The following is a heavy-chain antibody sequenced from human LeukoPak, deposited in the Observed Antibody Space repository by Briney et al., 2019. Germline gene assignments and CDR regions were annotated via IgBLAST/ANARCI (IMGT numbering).Heavy chain of an antibody. CDR2: INTNTGNP. CDR1: GYTFTSYP. D-gene: IGHD1-26*01. CDR3: ARDPPRSHGAFDI. Sequence: GASVKVSCKASGYTFTSYPMNWVRQAPGQGLEWMGWINTNTGNPTYDQGFTGRFVFSLDTSVSTAYLQISSLEAEDTAVYYCARDPPRSHGAFDIWGQGTMVIVSS. V-gene: IGHV7-4-1*02. J-gene: IGHJ3*02.